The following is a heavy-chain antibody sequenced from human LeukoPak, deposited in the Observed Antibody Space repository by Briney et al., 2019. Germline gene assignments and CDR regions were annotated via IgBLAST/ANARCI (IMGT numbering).Heavy chain of an antibody. CDR2: INTDGSTT. V-gene: IGHV3-74*01. D-gene: IGHD5-24*01. Sequence: GGSLRLSCVASGFTFSSYWMHWVRHAPGKGLVWVSRINTDGSTTSYADSVKGRFTISRDNAKNTLYLQMNSLRADDTAVYYCARGEMVQVYWGQGTLVTVSS. CDR1: GFTFSSYW. CDR3: ARGEMVQVY. J-gene: IGHJ4*02.